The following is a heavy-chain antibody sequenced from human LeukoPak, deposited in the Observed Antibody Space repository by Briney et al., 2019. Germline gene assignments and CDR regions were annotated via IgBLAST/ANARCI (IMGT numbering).Heavy chain of an antibody. CDR3: AKDPMYSSSWSPFDY. CDR1: GFTFSTYG. V-gene: IGHV3-30*18. J-gene: IGHJ4*02. Sequence: GGSLRLSCAASGFTFSTYGMHWVRQAPGKGLEWVAVISYNGRNIYYADSVKGRFTISRDNSKNTLYLQMNSLRAEDTAVYYCAKDPMYSSSWSPFDYWGQGTLVTVSS. D-gene: IGHD6-13*01. CDR2: ISYNGRNI.